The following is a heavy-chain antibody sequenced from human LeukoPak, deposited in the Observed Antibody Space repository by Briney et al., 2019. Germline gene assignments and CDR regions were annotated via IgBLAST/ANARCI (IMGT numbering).Heavy chain of an antibody. CDR3: ARGGSSGYSPDY. V-gene: IGHV4-39*06. D-gene: IGHD3-22*01. CDR1: GGSISSSNYY. CDR2: IYYSGTT. Sequence: SETLSLTCTVSGGSISSSNYYWGWIRQPPGKGLEWIGSIYYSGTTYYNPSLKSRVTISVDRSKYQFTLNLSSVTAADTAVYYCARGGSSGYSPDYWGQGTLVTVSS. J-gene: IGHJ4*02.